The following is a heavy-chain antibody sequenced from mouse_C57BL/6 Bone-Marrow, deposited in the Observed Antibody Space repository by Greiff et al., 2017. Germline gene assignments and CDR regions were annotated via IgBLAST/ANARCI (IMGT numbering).Heavy chain of an antibody. J-gene: IGHJ4*01. V-gene: IGHV5-16*01. CDR2: INYDGSRT. Sequence: EVTLVASEGGLVQPGSSMKLSCTASGFPFRDSYMAWVRQVPETGLEWVANINYDGSRTCYLDSLKSRFILSRYNAKNILYLQMSSLKSEDTATYYCAREPYAMDYWGQGTSVTVSS. CDR1: GFPFRDSY. CDR3: AREPYAMDY.